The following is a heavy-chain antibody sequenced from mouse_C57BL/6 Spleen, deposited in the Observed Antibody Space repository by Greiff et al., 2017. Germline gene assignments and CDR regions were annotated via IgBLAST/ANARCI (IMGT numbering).Heavy chain of an antibody. J-gene: IGHJ1*03. CDR3: ARYGTTLVDLYFDG. CDR1: GYTFTSYW. V-gene: IGHV1-64*01. CDR2: IHPNSGST. Sequence: QVQLQQPGAELVKPGASVKLSCKASGYTFTSYWMHWVKQRPGQGLEWIGMIHPNSGSTNYNEKFKSKATLTVDKSSSTAYMQLSSLTSEDSAVYYCARYGTTLVDLYFDGWGTGTTVTVSS. D-gene: IGHD1-1*01.